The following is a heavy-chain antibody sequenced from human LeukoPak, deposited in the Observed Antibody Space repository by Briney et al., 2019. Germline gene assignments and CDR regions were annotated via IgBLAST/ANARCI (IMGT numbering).Heavy chain of an antibody. J-gene: IGHJ4*02. CDR2: IYPGDSDT. CDR3: ASFHISGKSYNGLHY. D-gene: IGHD3-10*01. V-gene: IGHV5-51*01. Sequence: GESLEISCKTSGYNFTTFWIGWVRQMPGKGLEWMGIIYPGDSDTRYSPSFQGQVTISADKSINTVYLHWNSLKASDTAVYYCASFHISGKSYNGLHYWGQGALVTVSS. CDR1: GYNFTTFW.